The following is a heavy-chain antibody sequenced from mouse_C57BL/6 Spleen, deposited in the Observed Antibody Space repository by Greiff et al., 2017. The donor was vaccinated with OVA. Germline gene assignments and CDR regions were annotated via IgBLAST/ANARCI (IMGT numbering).Heavy chain of an antibody. CDR2: INPGSGGT. Sequence: VQLQQSGAELVRPGPSVKVSCKASGYAFTNYLIEWVKQRHGQGLEWIGVINPGSGGTNYNEKVKGKATLTADKSSSTAYMQLSSLTSEDAAVYFCARSDPLYGSSWYFDVWGTGTTVTVSS. D-gene: IGHD1-1*01. CDR1: GYAFTNYL. J-gene: IGHJ1*03. V-gene: IGHV1-54*01. CDR3: ARSDPLYGSSWYFDV.